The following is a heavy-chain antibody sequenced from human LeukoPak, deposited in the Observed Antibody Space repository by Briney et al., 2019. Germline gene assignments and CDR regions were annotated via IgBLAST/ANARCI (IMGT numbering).Heavy chain of an antibody. V-gene: IGHV3-74*01. J-gene: IGHJ6*03. D-gene: IGHD3-22*01. CDR1: GFTFSSYW. CDR3: ARWYYDSSGYYAIPSRYYYYYMDV. CDR2: INSDGSST. Sequence: GGSLRLSCAASGFTFSSYWMHWVRQAPGKGLVWVSRINSDGSSTSYADSVKGRFTISRDNAKNTLYLQMNSLRAEDTAVYYCARWYYDSSGYYAIPSRYYYYYMDVWGKGTTVTVSS.